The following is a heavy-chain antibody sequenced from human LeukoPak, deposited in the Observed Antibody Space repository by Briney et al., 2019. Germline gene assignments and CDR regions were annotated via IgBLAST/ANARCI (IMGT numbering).Heavy chain of an antibody. CDR2: ISAYNGNT. CDR1: GYTFTSYG. D-gene: IGHD3-22*01. V-gene: IGHV1-18*01. CDR3: ARAPDHYYDSSGPHFDY. J-gene: IGHJ4*02. Sequence: ASVKVSCKASGYTFTSYGISWVRQAPGQGLEWMGWISAYNGNTNYAQKLQGRVTMTTDTSTSTAYMELRSLRSDDTAVYYCARAPDHYYDSSGPHFDYWGQGTLVTVSS.